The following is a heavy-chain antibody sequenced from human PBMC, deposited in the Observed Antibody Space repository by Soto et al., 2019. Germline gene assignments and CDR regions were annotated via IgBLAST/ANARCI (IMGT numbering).Heavy chain of an antibody. V-gene: IGHV4-59*01. CDR3: ARDLGLGSYYNVNNWFDP. D-gene: IGHD3-10*02. Sequence: SETLSLTCTVSGGSISSYYWSWIRQPPGKGLEWIGYIYYSGSTNYNPSLKSRVTISVDTSKNQFSLKLSSVTAADTAVYYCARDLGLGSYYNVNNWFDPWGQGTLVTVSS. CDR1: GGSISSYY. CDR2: IYYSGST. J-gene: IGHJ5*02.